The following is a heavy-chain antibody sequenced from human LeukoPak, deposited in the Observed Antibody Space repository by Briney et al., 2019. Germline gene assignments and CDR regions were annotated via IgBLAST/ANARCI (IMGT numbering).Heavy chain of an antibody. Sequence: PSETLSLTCTVSGGSISSSSYYWGWIRQPPGKGLEWIGSIYYSGSTYYNPSLKSRVTISVDTSKNQFSLKLSSVTAADTAVYYCARLTRKACGDCSPFVFEYWGQGTLVTVSS. D-gene: IGHD2-21*02. CDR2: IYYSGST. CDR3: ARLTRKACGDCSPFVFEY. J-gene: IGHJ4*02. V-gene: IGHV4-39*01. CDR1: GGSISSSSYY.